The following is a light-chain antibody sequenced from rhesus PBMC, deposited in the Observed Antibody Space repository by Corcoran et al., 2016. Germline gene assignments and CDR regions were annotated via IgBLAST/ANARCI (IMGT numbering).Light chain of an antibody. V-gene: IGKV1-74*01. Sequence: DIQMTQSPSSLSASVGDRVTITCRASENVNNYLNWYQQKPGKAPKLLIYKASNLQSGVPSRFSGNGSRTDYTFTIRSLQPEDVATYYCQHGYGTPLTFGGGTKVEIK. CDR2: KAS. CDR3: QHGYGTPLT. CDR1: ENVNNY. J-gene: IGKJ4*01.